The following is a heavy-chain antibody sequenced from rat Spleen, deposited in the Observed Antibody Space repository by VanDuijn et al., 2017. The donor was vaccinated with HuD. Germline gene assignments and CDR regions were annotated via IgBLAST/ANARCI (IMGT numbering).Heavy chain of an antibody. D-gene: IGHD1-2*01. CDR3: TTPSYCSSYIYPHWYYFDY. CDR2: ISTGGGNT. J-gene: IGHJ2*01. V-gene: IGHV5S13*01. CDR1: GFTFSNYG. Sequence: EVQLVESGGGLVQPGRSLKLSCAASGFTFSNYGMAWVRQTPTKGLEWVASISTGGGNTYYRDSVKGRFTLSRDNAKNTLDLQMDSLRSEDTATYYCTTPSYCSSYIYPHWYYFDYWVQGVMVTVSS.